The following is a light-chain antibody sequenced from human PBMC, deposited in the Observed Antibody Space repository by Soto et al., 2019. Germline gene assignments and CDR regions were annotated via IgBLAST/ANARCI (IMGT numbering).Light chain of an antibody. CDR1: RSNIGSNA. J-gene: IGLJ3*02. CDR2: NDN. V-gene: IGLV1-44*01. CDR3: AAWDDSLNARGV. Sequence: QSVLTQPPSASGTSGQRVTISCSGSRSNIGSNAVSWYQQLPGTAPKLLIYNDNQRPSGVPDRFSASKSGTSASLAISGLQSEDEADYYCAAWDDSLNARGVFGGGTKVTVL.